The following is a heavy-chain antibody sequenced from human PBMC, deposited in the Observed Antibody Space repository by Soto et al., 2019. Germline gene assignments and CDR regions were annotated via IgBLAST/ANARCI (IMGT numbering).Heavy chain of an antibody. J-gene: IGHJ5*02. V-gene: IGHV4-4*02. CDR3: DQKTLWHWFAP. Sequence: QVHLQESGPRLVKASGTLSLTCAVSGASVSDTEWWSWVRQAPGMGLEWMGEIYGRGFTNYNPSLKSRVTISMDKANNQFSLILNSVTAADTAVYFCDQKTLWHWFAPWGHGILVIVSS. CDR1: GASVSDTEW. CDR2: IYGRGFT. D-gene: IGHD2-2*01.